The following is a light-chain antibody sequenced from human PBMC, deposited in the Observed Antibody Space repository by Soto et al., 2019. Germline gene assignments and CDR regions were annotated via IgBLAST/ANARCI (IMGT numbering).Light chain of an antibody. Sequence: EIVLTQSPGTPSLSPGERATLSCRASQSVSNNYLAWYQQKPGQAPRLLIYSTSNRATGIPDRFSGSGSGTDFTLTISRVEPEDMAVYYCQQYGSSGTSGQGTKVEI. V-gene: IGKV3-20*01. CDR1: QSVSNNY. CDR3: QQYGSSGT. J-gene: IGKJ1*01. CDR2: STS.